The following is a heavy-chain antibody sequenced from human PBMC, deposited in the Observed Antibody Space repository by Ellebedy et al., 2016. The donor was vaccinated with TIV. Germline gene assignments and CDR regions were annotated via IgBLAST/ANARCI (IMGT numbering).Heavy chain of an antibody. CDR3: ARVVDTTFWFDP. J-gene: IGHJ5*02. CDR2: INPNSGGT. D-gene: IGHD5-18*01. Sequence: AASVKVSCKASGYTFSGYYMHWVRQAPGQGLEWMGWINPNSGGTNYAQKFQGRVTMTRDTSISTAYMEMSRLRSDDTAVYYCARVVDTTFWFDPWGQGTLVTVSS. CDR1: GYTFSGYY. V-gene: IGHV1-2*02.